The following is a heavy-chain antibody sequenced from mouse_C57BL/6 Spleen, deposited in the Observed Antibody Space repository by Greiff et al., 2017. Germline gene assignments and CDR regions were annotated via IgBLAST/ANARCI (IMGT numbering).Heavy chain of an antibody. V-gene: IGHV1-82*01. J-gene: IGHJ2*01. CDR1: GYAFSSSW. CDR3: ARGSSHYFDY. D-gene: IGHD1-1*01. CDR2: IYPGDGDT. Sequence: VQLVESGPELVKPGASVKISCKASGYAFSSSWMNWVKQRPGKGLEWIGRIYPGDGDTNYNGKIKGKATLTADKSSSTAYMQLSSLTSEDSAVYFCARGSSHYFDYWGQGTTLTVSS.